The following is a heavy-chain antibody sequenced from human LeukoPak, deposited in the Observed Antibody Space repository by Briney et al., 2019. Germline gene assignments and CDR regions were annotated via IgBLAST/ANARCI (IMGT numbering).Heavy chain of an antibody. CDR1: GFTFSSYE. CDR3: ARFRTYSSSWYIFDY. Sequence: PGGSLRLSCAASGFTFSSYEMNWVLQAPGKGLEWVSYISSSGSTIYYADSVKGRFTISRDNAKNSLYLQMNSLRAEDTAVYYCARFRTYSSSWYIFDYWGQGTLVTVSS. CDR2: ISSSGSTI. V-gene: IGHV3-48*03. D-gene: IGHD6-13*01. J-gene: IGHJ4*02.